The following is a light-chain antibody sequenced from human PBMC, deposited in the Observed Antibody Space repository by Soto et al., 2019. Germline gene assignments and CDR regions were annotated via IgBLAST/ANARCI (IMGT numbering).Light chain of an antibody. CDR1: SSDIGGYKH. V-gene: IGLV2-14*01. J-gene: IGLJ1*01. Sequence: QSALTQPASVSGSPGQSITISCTGTSSDIGGYKHVSWYQHHPGKAPKLMIYEVSNRPSGVSNRFSGPKSGNTASLTISGLQAEDEADYYCSSYTTSSTQVFGTGTKGTVL. CDR3: SSYTTSSTQV. CDR2: EVS.